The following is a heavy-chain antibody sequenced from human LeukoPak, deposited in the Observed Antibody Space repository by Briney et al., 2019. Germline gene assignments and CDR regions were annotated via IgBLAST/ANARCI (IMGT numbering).Heavy chain of an antibody. J-gene: IGHJ4*02. D-gene: IGHD3-22*01. CDR3: VTDSAGWHYYFDY. Sequence: GGSLRLSCTASGITFRDHAMSWVRQAPGKGLEWLGFIRSKTYGGTSEYAASVKGRFTISRDDSKSIAYLQMNSLKTDDTAVYSCVTDSAGWHYYFDYWGQGTLVTVSS. CDR1: GITFRDHA. CDR2: IRSKTYGGTS. V-gene: IGHV3-49*04.